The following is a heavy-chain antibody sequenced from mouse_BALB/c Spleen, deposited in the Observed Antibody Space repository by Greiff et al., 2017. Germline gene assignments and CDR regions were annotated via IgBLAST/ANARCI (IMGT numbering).Heavy chain of an antibody. D-gene: IGHD4-1*01. CDR2: ISSGGST. Sequence: EVQVVESGGGLVKPGGSLKLSCAASGFTFSSYAMSWVRQTPEKRLEWVASISSGGSTYYPDSVKGRFTISRDNARNILYLQMSSLRSEDTAMYYCARGLDYYAMDYWGQGTSVTVSS. J-gene: IGHJ4*01. CDR3: ARGLDYYAMDY. V-gene: IGHV5-6-5*01. CDR1: GFTFSSYA.